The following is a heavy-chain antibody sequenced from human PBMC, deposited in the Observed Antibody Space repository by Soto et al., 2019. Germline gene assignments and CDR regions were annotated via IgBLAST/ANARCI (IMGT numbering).Heavy chain of an antibody. CDR1: GFTFSSYA. CDR3: AKAASVAPLGRPSYYYYYYGMDV. J-gene: IGHJ6*02. Sequence: GGSLRLSCAASGFTFSSYAMSWVRQAPGKGLEWVSAISGSGGSTYYADSVKGRFTISRDNSKNTLYLQMNSLRAEDTAVYYCAKAASVAPLGRPSYYYYYYGMDVWGQGTTVIVSS. CDR2: ISGSGGST. V-gene: IGHV3-23*01. D-gene: IGHD7-27*01.